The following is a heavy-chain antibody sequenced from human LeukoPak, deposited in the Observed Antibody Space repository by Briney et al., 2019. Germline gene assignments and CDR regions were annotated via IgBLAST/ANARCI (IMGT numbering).Heavy chain of an antibody. Sequence: PSETLSLTCTVSGGSISSYDWSWIRQPPGKGLEWIGYIYYSGSTNYNPSLKSRVTISVDTSKNQFSLKLSSVTAADTAVYYCASLAGSVYGSGSYYDYWGQGTLVTVSS. CDR3: ASLAGSVYGSGSYYDY. CDR2: IYYSGST. J-gene: IGHJ4*02. D-gene: IGHD3-10*01. CDR1: GGSISSYD. V-gene: IGHV4-59*01.